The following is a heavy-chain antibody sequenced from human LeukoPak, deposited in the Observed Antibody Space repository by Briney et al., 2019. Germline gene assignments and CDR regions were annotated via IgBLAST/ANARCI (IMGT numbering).Heavy chain of an antibody. Sequence: ASVKVSCKASGYTFTGYYMHWVRQAPGQGLEWMGRINPNSGGTNYAQKFQGRVTMTRDTSISTAYMELSRLRSDDTAVYYCASEAGCRITMVRGIDGAFDIWGQGTMVTVSS. CDR3: ASEAGCRITMVRGIDGAFDI. J-gene: IGHJ3*02. V-gene: IGHV1-2*06. CDR2: INPNSGGT. CDR1: GYTFTGYY. D-gene: IGHD3-10*01.